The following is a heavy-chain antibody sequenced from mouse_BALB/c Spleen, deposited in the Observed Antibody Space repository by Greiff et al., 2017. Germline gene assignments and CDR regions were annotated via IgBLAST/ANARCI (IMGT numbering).Heavy chain of an antibody. Sequence: EVKLVESGPSLVKPSQTLSLTCSVTGDSITSGYWNWIRKFPGNKLEYMGYISYSGSTYYNPSLKSRISITRDTSKNQYYLQLNSVTTEDTATYYCARKLITTATYYAMDYWGQGTSVTVSS. CDR1: GDSITSGY. J-gene: IGHJ4*01. V-gene: IGHV3-8*02. D-gene: IGHD1-2*01. CDR3: ARKLITTATYYAMDY. CDR2: ISYSGST.